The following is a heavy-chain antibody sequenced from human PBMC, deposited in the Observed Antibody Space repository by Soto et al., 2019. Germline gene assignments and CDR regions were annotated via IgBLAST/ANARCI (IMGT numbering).Heavy chain of an antibody. V-gene: IGHV3-30-3*01. CDR3: ARARLDPTALEY. J-gene: IGHJ4*02. D-gene: IGHD3-16*01. CDR2: MSYDGSDK. Sequence: QVQLVESGGGVVQPGRSLRLSCAASGFSFRSYAMHWVRQAPGKGLEWVAVMSYDGSDKDYADSVKGRFTISRDNSKNTLYLQMSSLRAEDTAVYYCARARLDPTALEYWGQGTLVTVSS. CDR1: GFSFRSYA.